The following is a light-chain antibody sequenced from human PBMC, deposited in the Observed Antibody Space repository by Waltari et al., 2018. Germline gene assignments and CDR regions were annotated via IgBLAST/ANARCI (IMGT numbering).Light chain of an antibody. CDR2: KAS. J-gene: IGKJ2*01. CDR3: QQYGISPGT. V-gene: IGKV1-5*03. CDR1: QSISIW. Sequence: DIQMTQSPSTLSASVGDRVTITCRASQSISIWLAWYQQKPGKAPKLLIYKASSFESGVPSRFSGSGSGTEFTLTIISLQPDDFAVYYCQQYGISPGTFGQGTKLEIK.